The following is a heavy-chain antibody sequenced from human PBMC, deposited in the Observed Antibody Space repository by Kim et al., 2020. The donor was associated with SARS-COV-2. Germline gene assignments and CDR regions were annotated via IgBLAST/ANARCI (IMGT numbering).Heavy chain of an antibody. J-gene: IGHJ3*02. Sequence: SVKVSCKASGGTFSSYAISWVRQAPGQGLEWMGGIIPIFGTANYAQKFQGRVTITADESTSTAYMELSSLRSEDTAVYYCASPSRYCSSTSCYTGDDAFDIWGQGTMVTVSS. CDR2: IIPIFGTA. CDR1: GGTFSSYA. CDR3: ASPSRYCSSTSCYTGDDAFDI. D-gene: IGHD2-2*02. V-gene: IGHV1-69*13.